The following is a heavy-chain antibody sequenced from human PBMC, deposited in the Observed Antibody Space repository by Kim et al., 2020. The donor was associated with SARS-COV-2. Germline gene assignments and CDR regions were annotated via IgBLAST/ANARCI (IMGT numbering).Heavy chain of an antibody. CDR1: GFTFSSYG. CDR3: ASEDDYGDYFGVSRFDY. J-gene: IGHJ4*02. D-gene: IGHD4-17*01. V-gene: IGHV3-33*05. Sequence: GGSLRLSCAASGFTFSSYGMHWVRQAPGKGLEWVAVISYDGSNKYYADSVKGRFTISRDNSTNTLYLQMNSLRAEDTAMYYCASEDDYGDYFGVSRFDYWGQGTLVTVSS. CDR2: ISYDGSNK.